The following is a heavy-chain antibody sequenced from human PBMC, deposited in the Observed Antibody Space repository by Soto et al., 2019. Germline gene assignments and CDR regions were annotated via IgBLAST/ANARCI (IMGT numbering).Heavy chain of an antibody. V-gene: IGHV1-69*13. CDR3: ARYANCSSTSCYRPSYYYCGMDV. Sequence: SVKVSCKASGGPFSSYAISWVRQAPGQGLEWMGGIIPIFGTANYAQKFQGRVTITADESTSTAYMELSSLRSEDTAVYYCARYANCSSTSCYRPSYYYCGMDVWGQGTTVTVSS. CDR2: IIPIFGTA. J-gene: IGHJ6*02. D-gene: IGHD2-2*02. CDR1: GGPFSSYA.